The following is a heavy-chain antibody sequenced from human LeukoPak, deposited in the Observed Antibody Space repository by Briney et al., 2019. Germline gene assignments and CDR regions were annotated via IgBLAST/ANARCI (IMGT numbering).Heavy chain of an antibody. J-gene: IGHJ3*02. Sequence: ASVKVSCMASGGTFSSYAISWVRQAPGQGLEWMGGIIPIFGTANYAQKFQGRVTITADESTSTAYMELSSLRSEDTAVYYCARDSSGYYGAFDIWGQGTMVTVSS. V-gene: IGHV1-69*01. CDR1: GGTFSSYA. D-gene: IGHD3-22*01. CDR3: ARDSSGYYGAFDI. CDR2: IIPIFGTA.